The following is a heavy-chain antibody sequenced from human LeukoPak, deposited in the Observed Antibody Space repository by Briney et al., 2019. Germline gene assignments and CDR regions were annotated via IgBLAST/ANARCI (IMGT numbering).Heavy chain of an antibody. Sequence: GGSLRLSCAASGFTFSNAWMSWVRQAPGKGLEWVGRIKSKTDGGTIDYAAPVKGRFTISRDDSKNTLYLQMNSLKSEDTAVYFCITDIPPPRGYDYPFDYWGQGTLVTVSS. V-gene: IGHV3-15*01. J-gene: IGHJ4*02. CDR1: GFTFSNAW. D-gene: IGHD5-12*01. CDR2: IKSKTDGGTI. CDR3: ITDIPPPRGYDYPFDY.